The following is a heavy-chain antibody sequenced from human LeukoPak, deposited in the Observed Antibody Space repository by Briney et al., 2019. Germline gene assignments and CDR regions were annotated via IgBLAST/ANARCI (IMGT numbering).Heavy chain of an antibody. J-gene: IGHJ4*02. D-gene: IGHD5-18*01. CDR1: GGSFSGYY. CDR3: ARDREIQL. CDR2: IYYSGST. Sequence: SETLSLTCAVYGGSFSGYYWSWIRQPPGKGLEWIGYIYYSGSTNYNPSLKSRVTISVDTSKNQFSLKLSSVTAADTAVYYCARDREIQLWGQGTLVTVSS. V-gene: IGHV4-59*01.